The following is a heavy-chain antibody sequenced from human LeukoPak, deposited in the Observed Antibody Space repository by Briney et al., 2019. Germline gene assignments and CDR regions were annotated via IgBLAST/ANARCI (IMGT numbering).Heavy chain of an antibody. J-gene: IGHJ6*02. D-gene: IGHD3-3*01. CDR3: ARQGRFSYFGMDV. CDR2: IYYAGRT. CDR1: GGSISSFY. V-gene: IGHV4-59*08. Sequence: PSETLSLTCTVSGGSISSFYWSWIRQPPGKGLEWVAYIYYAGRTTYNPSLKSRVTISVDTSKNQFSLKLTSLTAADTAVYYCARQGRFSYFGMDVWGQGTTVTVSS.